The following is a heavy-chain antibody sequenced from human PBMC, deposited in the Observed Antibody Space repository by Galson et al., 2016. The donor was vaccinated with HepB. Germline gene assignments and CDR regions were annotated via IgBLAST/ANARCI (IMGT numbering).Heavy chain of an antibody. CDR3: ARGNPQGQYYYYMDV. Sequence: SETLSLTCTVSGGSISAYYWNWIRQPAGKGLEWIGRFYSNENIKYSPSLQSRVTMSVDTSKNQISLNLNSVTAADTAVYYCARGNPQGQYYYYMDVWGRGTSVSVSS. J-gene: IGHJ6*03. V-gene: IGHV4-4*07. CDR2: FYSNENI. CDR1: GGSISAYY.